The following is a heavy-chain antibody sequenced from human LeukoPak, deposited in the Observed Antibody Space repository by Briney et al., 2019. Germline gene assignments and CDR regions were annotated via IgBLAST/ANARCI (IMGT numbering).Heavy chain of an antibody. D-gene: IGHD3-22*01. CDR1: GYTFTSYA. V-gene: IGHV7-4-1*02. CDR2: INTNTGNP. J-gene: IGHJ4*02. CDR3: ARVLSNYYDSSGYLDY. Sequence: ASVKVSCKASGYTFTSYAMNWVRQAPGQGLEWMGWINTNTGNPTYAQGFTGRFVFSLDTSVSTAYLQISSLKAEDTAAYYCARVLSNYYDSSGYLDYWGQGTLVTVSS.